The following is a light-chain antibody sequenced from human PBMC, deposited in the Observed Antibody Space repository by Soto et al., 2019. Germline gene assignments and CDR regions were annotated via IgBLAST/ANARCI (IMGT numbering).Light chain of an antibody. CDR1: QTVSSSY. CDR2: GAS. CDR3: QQHSSSPHMYT. V-gene: IGKV3-20*01. Sequence: EIVLTQSPGTQSLSPGERATLSCRASQTVSSSYLSWYQQKPGQAPRLLIYGASSRATGIPDRFSGSGSGTDFTLTISRLEPEDFAVYYCQQHSSSPHMYTFGQGTKLEIK. J-gene: IGKJ2*01.